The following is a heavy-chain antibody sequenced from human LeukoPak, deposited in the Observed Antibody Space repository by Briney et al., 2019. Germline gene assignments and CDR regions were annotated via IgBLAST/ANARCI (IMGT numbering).Heavy chain of an antibody. V-gene: IGHV3-48*03. J-gene: IGHJ5*02. CDR2: ISSSGSTI. D-gene: IGHD1-14*01. CDR1: GFTFSSYE. Sequence: PGGSLRFSCAASGFTFSSYEMNWVRQAPGKGLEWVSYISSSGSTIYYADSVKGRFTISRDNSKNTLYLQMNSLRAEDTAVYYCAKDIGTTGTVFDPWGQGTLVTVSS. CDR3: AKDIGTTGTVFDP.